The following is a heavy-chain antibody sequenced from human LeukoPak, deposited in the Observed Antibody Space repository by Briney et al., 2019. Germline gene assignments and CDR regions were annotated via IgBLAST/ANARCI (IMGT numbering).Heavy chain of an antibody. V-gene: IGHV3-66*01. CDR3: ARDGKDSSSFDY. CDR2: IYSGGST. CDR1: GFTVSSNY. Sequence: GGSLRLSCAASGFTVSSNYMSWVRQALGKGLEWVSVIYSGGSTYYADSVKGRFTISRDNSKNTLYLQMNSLRAEDTAVYYCARDGKDSSSFDYWGQGTLVTVSS. J-gene: IGHJ4*02. D-gene: IGHD3-22*01.